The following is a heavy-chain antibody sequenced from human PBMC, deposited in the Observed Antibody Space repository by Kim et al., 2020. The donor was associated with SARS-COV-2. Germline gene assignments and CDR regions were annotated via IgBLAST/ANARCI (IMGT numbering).Heavy chain of an antibody. CDR2: INHSGST. CDR3: ARVIFYNWNDPLDV. J-gene: IGHJ6*02. D-gene: IGHD1-20*01. CDR1: GGSFSGYY. Sequence: SETLSLTCAVYGGSFSGYYWSWIRQPPGKGLEWIGEINHSGSTNYNPSLKSRVTISVDTSKNQFSLKLSSVTAADTAVYYCARVIFYNWNDPLDVWGQGTAVTVSS. V-gene: IGHV4-34*01.